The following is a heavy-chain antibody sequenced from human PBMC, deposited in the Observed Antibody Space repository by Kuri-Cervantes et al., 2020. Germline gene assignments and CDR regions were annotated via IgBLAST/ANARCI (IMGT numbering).Heavy chain of an antibody. D-gene: IGHD3-3*01. Sequence: SLKISCAASGFTFSSYAMHWVRQAPGKGLEWVAVISYDGSNKYYADSVKGRFTISRDNSKNTLYLQMNSLRAEDTAVYYCARDKGVAFDIWGQGTMVTVSS. V-gene: IGHV3-30-3*01. J-gene: IGHJ3*02. CDR2: ISYDGSNK. CDR1: GFTFSSYA. CDR3: ARDKGVAFDI.